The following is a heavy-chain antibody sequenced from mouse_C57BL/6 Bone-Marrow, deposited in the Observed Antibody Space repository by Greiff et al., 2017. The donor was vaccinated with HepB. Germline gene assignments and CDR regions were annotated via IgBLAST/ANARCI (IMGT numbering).Heavy chain of an antibody. J-gene: IGHJ3*01. V-gene: IGHV6-3*01. Sequence: EVKLQESGGGLVQPGGSMKLSCVASGFTFSNYWMNWVRQSPEKGLEWVAQIRLKSDNYATHYAESVKGRFTISRDDSKSSVYLQMNNLRAEDTGIYYCTELIEGFAYWGQGTLVTVSA. CDR2: IRLKSDNYAT. CDR3: TELIEGFAY. CDR1: GFTFSNYW.